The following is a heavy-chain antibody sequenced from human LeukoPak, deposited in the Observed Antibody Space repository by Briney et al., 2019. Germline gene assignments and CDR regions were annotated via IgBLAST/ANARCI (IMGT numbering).Heavy chain of an antibody. CDR3: ASRTTGTTDYYYYMDV. J-gene: IGHJ6*03. CDR1: GYSFTSYW. V-gene: IGHV5-51*01. CDR2: IYPGDSDT. D-gene: IGHD1-1*01. Sequence: GESLKISCKGSGYSFTSYWIGWVRQLPGKGLEWMGIIYPGDSDTRYSPSFQGQVTISADKSISTAYLQWSSLKASDTAMYYCASRTTGTTDYYYYMDVWGKGTTVTVSS.